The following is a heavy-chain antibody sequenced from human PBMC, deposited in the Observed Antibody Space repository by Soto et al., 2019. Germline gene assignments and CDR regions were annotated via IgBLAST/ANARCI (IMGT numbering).Heavy chain of an antibody. V-gene: IGHV4-59*08. CDR3: ARAPDWGYYFDY. Sequence: SETLSLTCTVSGGSISSYYWSWIRQPPGKGLEWIGYIYYSGSTNYNPSLKSRVTISVDTSKNQFSLKLSSVTAADTAVYYCARAPDWGYYFDYWGQGTLVTVSS. J-gene: IGHJ4*02. D-gene: IGHD7-27*01. CDR2: IYYSGST. CDR1: GGSISSYY.